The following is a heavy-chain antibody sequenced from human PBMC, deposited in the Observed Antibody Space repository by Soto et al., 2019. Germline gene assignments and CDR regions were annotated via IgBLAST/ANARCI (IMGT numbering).Heavy chain of an antibody. Sequence: PGGSLRLSCAASGFTLSNFWMTWVRQAPGKGLEWVASIKQDGSEQYYLDSVKGRFTISRDNAKNTLYLQMNSLRVEDTALYYRARPPHGMDVWGQGTTVTVSS. V-gene: IGHV3-7*03. CDR2: IKQDGSEQ. J-gene: IGHJ6*02. CDR1: GFTLSNFW. CDR3: ARPPHGMDV.